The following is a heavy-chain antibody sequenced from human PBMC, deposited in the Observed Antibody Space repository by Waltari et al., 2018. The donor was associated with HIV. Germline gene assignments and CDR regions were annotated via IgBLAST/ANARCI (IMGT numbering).Heavy chain of an antibody. D-gene: IGHD3-3*01. CDR1: GFTFGNPW. CDR2: IKQDGSEK. CDR3: ARDGGRRGPFGY. J-gene: IGHJ4*02. V-gene: IGHV3-7*01. Sequence: EVQLVESGGGLVQPGGSLRRSCAASGFTFGNPWMCGVRQAPGKGLEWVANIKQDGSEKYYVDSGKGRFTISRDNDKNSVDLQMNSLRAEDTAVYYCARDGGRRGPFGYWGQGTLVTVSS.